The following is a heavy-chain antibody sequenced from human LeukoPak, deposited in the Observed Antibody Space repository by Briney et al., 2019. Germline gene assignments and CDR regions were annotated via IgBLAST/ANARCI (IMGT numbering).Heavy chain of an antibody. V-gene: IGHV4-61*01. J-gene: IGHJ4*02. CDR2: IYYSGTT. D-gene: IGHD3-22*01. CDR1: GDSVSSDSYY. Sequence: SETLSLTCTVSGDSVSSDSYYWSWIRQPPGKGLEWIGYIYYSGTTKQNPSLKSRVTLSVDTSKSQLYLKLNSVTAADTAVYYCARDSRGYYDSSGYFDHWGQGTLATVSS. CDR3: ARDSRGYYDSSGYFDH.